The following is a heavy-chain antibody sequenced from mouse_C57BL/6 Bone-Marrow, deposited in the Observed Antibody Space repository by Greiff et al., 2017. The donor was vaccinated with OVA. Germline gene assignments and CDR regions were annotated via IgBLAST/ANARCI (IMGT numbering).Heavy chain of an antibody. CDR3: AKNGENYYYGLAY. CDR2: IWRGGST. J-gene: IGHJ3*01. Sequence: VKLMESGPGLVQPSQSLSITCTVSGFSLTSYGVHWVRQSPGKGLEWLGVIWRGGSTDYNAAFMSRLSITKDNSKSQVFFKMNSLQADDTAIYYCAKNGENYYYGLAYWGQGTLVTVSA. CDR1: GFSLTSYG. D-gene: IGHD1-1*01. V-gene: IGHV2-5*01.